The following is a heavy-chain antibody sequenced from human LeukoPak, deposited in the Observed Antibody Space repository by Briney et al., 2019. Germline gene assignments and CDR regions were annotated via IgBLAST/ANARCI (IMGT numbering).Heavy chain of an antibody. Sequence: PGGSLRLSCAASGFTFSDYYMSWIRQALGKGLEWVSYISTSGRYTNYTDSVKGRFTISRDNAKNSLFLQMNSLRAEDTAVYYCARVASITMICDFWGQGTLVTVSS. CDR3: ARVASITMICDF. V-gene: IGHV3-11*06. CDR1: GFTFSDYY. CDR2: ISTSGRYT. J-gene: IGHJ4*02. D-gene: IGHD3-22*01.